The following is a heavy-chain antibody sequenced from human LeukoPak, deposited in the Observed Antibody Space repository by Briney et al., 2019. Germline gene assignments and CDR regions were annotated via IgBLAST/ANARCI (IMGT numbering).Heavy chain of an antibody. CDR1: GFTFSSYG. V-gene: IGHV3-30*18. J-gene: IGHJ4*02. CDR3: AKQQSSSGWYALDY. CDR2: ISYDGSNK. D-gene: IGHD6-19*01. Sequence: GRSLRLSCPASGFTFSSYGMHWVRQAPGKGLEWVAVISYDGSNKYYADSVKGRFTISRDNSKNTLYLQMNSLRAEDTAVYYCAKQQSSSGWYALDYWGQGTLVTVSS.